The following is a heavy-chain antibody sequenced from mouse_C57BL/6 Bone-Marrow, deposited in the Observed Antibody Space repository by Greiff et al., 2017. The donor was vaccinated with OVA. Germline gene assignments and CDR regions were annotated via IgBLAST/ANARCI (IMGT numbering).Heavy chain of an antibody. CDR1: GYAFSSSW. Sequence: VQLQQSGPELVKPGASVKISCKASGYAFSSSWMNWVKQRPGKGLEWIGRIYPGDGDTNYNGKFKGKATLTADKSSSTAYMQLSSLTSEDSAVYFCARRRGWSYAMDYWGQGTSVTVSS. V-gene: IGHV1-82*01. CDR3: ARRRGWSYAMDY. D-gene: IGHD2-3*01. J-gene: IGHJ4*01. CDR2: IYPGDGDT.